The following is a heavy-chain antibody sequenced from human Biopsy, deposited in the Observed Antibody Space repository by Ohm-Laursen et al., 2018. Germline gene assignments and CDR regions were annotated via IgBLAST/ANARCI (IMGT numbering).Heavy chain of an antibody. CDR3: ARGEVTFGELIVSLDS. CDR2: IRPLNGDT. J-gene: IGHJ4*02. CDR1: GYSFISYS. V-gene: IGHV1-18*01. Sequence: ASVKVSCKTSGYSFISYSINWVRQAPGQGLEWMGWIRPLNGDTKYGQKFQDRVTMTTDTSTSTVYMELTSLRSDDTAVYYCARGEVTFGELIVSLDSWGQGALVTVSS. D-gene: IGHD3-16*02.